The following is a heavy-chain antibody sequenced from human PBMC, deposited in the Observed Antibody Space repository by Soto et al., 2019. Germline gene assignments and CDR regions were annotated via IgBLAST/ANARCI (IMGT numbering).Heavy chain of an antibody. CDR2: ISSIGGST. CDR3: VKDEYSCSWYKSWDEYFQL. Sequence: GGSLRLSGSASGFTFSSYAMHWVRQAPGKGLEYVSAISSIGGSTYHPGSVKGRFTISRENAKNTLYLQMSSLRAEDTAVYYCVKDEYSCSWYKSWDEYFQLWGQGTMVTVSS. J-gene: IGHJ1*01. D-gene: IGHD6-13*01. V-gene: IGHV3-64D*08. CDR1: GFTFSSYA.